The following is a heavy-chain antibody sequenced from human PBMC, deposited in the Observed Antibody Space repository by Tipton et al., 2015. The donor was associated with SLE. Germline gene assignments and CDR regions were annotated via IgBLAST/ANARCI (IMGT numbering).Heavy chain of an antibody. J-gene: IGHJ3*02. D-gene: IGHD6-13*01. CDR2: IRYDGSNK. Sequence: SLRLSCAASGFTFSSYDMHWVRQAPGKGLEWVAFIRYDGSNKYYADSVKGRFTISRDNSKNTLYLQMNSLRPEDTAVYYCAKKSAAADFRGAFDIWGQGTMVTVSS. CDR1: GFTFSSYD. V-gene: IGHV3-30*02. CDR3: AKKSAAADFRGAFDI.